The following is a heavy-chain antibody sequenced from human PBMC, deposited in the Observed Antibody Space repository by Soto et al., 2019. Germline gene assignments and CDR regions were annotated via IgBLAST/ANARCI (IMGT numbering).Heavy chain of an antibody. J-gene: IGHJ6*02. CDR2: IIPVFGTA. V-gene: IGHV1-69*01. CDR1: RVAFNKFI. Sequence: QAQLEQSGGEVKKPGSSVKVSCKASRVAFNKFIVTWVRQAPGLGLEWVGGIIPVFGTANYAQKFQGRVTITADESTSTSYMEVNNLLSGDAAVYYCATVRYSSPMGSYDGMDVLGQGTTVTVSS. D-gene: IGHD2-2*01. CDR3: ATVRYSSPMGSYDGMDV.